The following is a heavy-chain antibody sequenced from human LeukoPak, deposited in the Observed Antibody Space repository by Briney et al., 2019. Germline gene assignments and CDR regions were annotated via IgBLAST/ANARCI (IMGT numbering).Heavy chain of an antibody. CDR1: GFTFSNYV. Sequence: GGSLRLSCAASGFTFSNYVMSWVRQAPGKGLEWVSAIRVDGGGTFYADSVKGRFTVSRDDSKNTVYLQMNSLRVEDTAIYYCAKGSRGDEYYFDYWGQGTLVTVSS. CDR2: IRVDGGGT. D-gene: IGHD3-10*01. V-gene: IGHV3-23*01. J-gene: IGHJ4*02. CDR3: AKGSRGDEYYFDY.